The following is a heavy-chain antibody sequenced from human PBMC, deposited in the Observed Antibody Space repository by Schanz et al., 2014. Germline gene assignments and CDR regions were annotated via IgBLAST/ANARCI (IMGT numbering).Heavy chain of an antibody. D-gene: IGHD3-10*01. J-gene: IGHJ4*02. CDR3: AKDDVWASGSYYDY. V-gene: IGHV3-33*06. Sequence: VQLLESGGGLIQPGGSLRLSCVASGFTVSSNYMSWVRQAPGKGLEWVAVIWYDGNNKYYADSVKGRFTISRDNSKNTLYLQMNSLRAEDTAVYYCAKDDVWASGSYYDYWGQGTLVTVSS. CDR2: IWYDGNNK. CDR1: GFTVSSNY.